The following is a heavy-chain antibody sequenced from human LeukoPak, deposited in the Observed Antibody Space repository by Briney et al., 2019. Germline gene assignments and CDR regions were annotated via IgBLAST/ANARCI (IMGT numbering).Heavy chain of an antibody. J-gene: IGHJ4*02. Sequence: GGSLRLSCAASGFTFSSYWMHWVRQAPGKGLVWVSRINSDGSSTSYADSVKGRFTISKDNSKDTLCLQMSSLRAEDTAVYYCAKGMCSSSACFFDYWGQGTLVTVSS. V-gene: IGHV3-74*01. CDR1: GFTFSSYW. CDR2: INSDGSST. CDR3: AKGMCSSSACFFDY. D-gene: IGHD6-19*01.